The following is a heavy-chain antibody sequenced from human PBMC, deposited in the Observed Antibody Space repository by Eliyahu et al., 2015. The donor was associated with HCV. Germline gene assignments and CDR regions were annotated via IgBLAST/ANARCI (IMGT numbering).Heavy chain of an antibody. J-gene: IGHJ4*02. CDR2: TRNKANSYTT. CDR1: GFTFSDHX. Sequence: EVQLVESGGGLVQPGGSLRLSCAASGFTFSDHXXDWVRQAPGKGLEWVGRTRNKANSYTTEYAASVKGRFTISRDDSKNSLYLQMNSLKTEDTAVYYCATQPLYCSGGSCFNDYWGQGTLVTVSS. V-gene: IGHV3-72*01. D-gene: IGHD2-15*01. CDR3: ATQPLYCSGGSCFNDY.